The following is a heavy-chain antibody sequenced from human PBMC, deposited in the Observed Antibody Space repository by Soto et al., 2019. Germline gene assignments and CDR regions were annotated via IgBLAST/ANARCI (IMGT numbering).Heavy chain of an antibody. J-gene: IGHJ4*02. CDR2: ISWNSGSI. CDR3: AKGPNYYDSSGYYWSYFDY. V-gene: IGHV3-9*01. Sequence: EVQLVESGGGLVQPGRSLRLSCAASGFTFDDYAMHWVRQAPGKGLEWVSGISWNSGSIGYADSVKGRFTISRDNAKNSLYLQVNSLRAEDTALYYCAKGPNYYDSSGYYWSYFDYWGQGTLVTVSS. CDR1: GFTFDDYA. D-gene: IGHD3-22*01.